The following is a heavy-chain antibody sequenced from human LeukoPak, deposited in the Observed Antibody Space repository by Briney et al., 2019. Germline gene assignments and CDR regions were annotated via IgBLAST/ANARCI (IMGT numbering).Heavy chain of an antibody. CDR2: IYYSGST. CDR3: ARLLVEAVAFDI. V-gene: IGHV4-39*01. D-gene: IGHD6-19*01. CDR1: GGSISSSSYY. Sequence: ETLSLTCTVSGGSISSSSYYCGWIRQPPGKGLEWIGSIYYSGSTYYNPSLKSRVTISVDTSKNQFSLKLSSVTAADTAVYYCARLLVEAVAFDIWGQGTMVTVSS. J-gene: IGHJ3*02.